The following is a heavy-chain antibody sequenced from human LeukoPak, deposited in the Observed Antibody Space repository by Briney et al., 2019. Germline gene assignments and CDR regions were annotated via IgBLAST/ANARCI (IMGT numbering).Heavy chain of an antibody. CDR1: GFTFSSYW. V-gene: IGHV3-7*01. Sequence: GGSLRLSCAASGFTFSSYWMSWVRQAPGKGLEWVANIKQDGSEKYYVDSVKGRFTISRDNAKNSLYLQMNSLRAEDTAVYYCATIPKGGICYMDVWGKGTTVTVSS. J-gene: IGHJ6*03. D-gene: IGHD2-8*02. CDR3: ATIPKGGICYMDV. CDR2: IKQDGSEK.